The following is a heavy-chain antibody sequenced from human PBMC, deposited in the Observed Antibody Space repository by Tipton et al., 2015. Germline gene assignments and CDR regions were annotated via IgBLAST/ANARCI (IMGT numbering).Heavy chain of an antibody. V-gene: IGHV4-59*01. D-gene: IGHD4-23*01. CDR1: SDSISKYY. Sequence: LRLSCSVSSDSISKYYWSWIRQPPGKELQWIGYIQYSGGTNYNPSLESRVSMSVDTSKTQFSLEMRSVTATDTAVYYCARARGRHGGLFDSWGQGNLVTVSS. J-gene: IGHJ4*02. CDR2: IQYSGGT. CDR3: ARARGRHGGLFDS.